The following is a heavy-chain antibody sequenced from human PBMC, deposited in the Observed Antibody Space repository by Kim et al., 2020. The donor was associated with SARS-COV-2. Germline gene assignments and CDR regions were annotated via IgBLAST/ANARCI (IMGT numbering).Heavy chain of an antibody. Sequence: SETLSLTCTVSGGSISSYYWNWIRQSPGKGLEWIGYIHSGGISSYNPSLRSRVAISLDTSKKQFSLRLNSVTAADTAVYYCARQVGASRIDYWGQGTLVT. J-gene: IGHJ4*02. CDR1: GGSISSYY. CDR2: IHSGGIS. D-gene: IGHD3-10*01. CDR3: ARQVGASRIDY. V-gene: IGHV4-59*08.